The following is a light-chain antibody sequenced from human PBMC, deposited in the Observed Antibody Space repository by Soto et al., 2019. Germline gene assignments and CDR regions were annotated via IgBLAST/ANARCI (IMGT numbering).Light chain of an antibody. CDR2: GAS. Sequence: IRLTQSPTSLSASVGDRVTITCQASQYIGNYLNWYQQKPGEAPRLLISGASNLEPGVPSRFSGGGSGADFTFTISSLQPEDVATYSCQQYDNIILSFGGGTKVEIK. CDR1: QYIGNY. V-gene: IGKV1-33*01. CDR3: QQYDNIILS. J-gene: IGKJ4*01.